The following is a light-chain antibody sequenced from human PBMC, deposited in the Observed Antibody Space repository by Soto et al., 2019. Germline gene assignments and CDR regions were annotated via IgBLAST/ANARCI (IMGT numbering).Light chain of an antibody. CDR2: DAS. Sequence: TLSCRASQSVSSYLAWYQQKPGQAPRLLIYDASNRATGIPARFSGSGSGTDFTLTISSLEPEDFAVYYCQQRSNWAFTFGPGTKVDIK. J-gene: IGKJ3*01. CDR3: QQRSNWAFT. V-gene: IGKV3-11*01. CDR1: QSVSSY.